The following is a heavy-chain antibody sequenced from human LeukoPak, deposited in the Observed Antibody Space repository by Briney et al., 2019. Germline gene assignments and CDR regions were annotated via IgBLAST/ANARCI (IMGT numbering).Heavy chain of an antibody. Sequence: PGGSLRLSCAACGFTFSSYGMHWVRQAPGKGLEWVAVISYDGSNKYYAVSVKGRFTISRDNSKNTLYLQMNSLRAEDTAVYYCARDPAPPPRITMIVVGRKTRGYMDVWGKGTTVTVSS. CDR2: ISYDGSNK. CDR3: ARDPAPPPRITMIVVGRKTRGYMDV. J-gene: IGHJ6*03. CDR1: GFTFSSYG. V-gene: IGHV3-30*03. D-gene: IGHD3-22*01.